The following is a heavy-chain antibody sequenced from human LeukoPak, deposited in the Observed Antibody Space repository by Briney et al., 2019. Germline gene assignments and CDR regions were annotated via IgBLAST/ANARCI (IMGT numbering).Heavy chain of an antibody. CDR1: GFTFNNYG. J-gene: IGHJ3*02. D-gene: IGHD3-16*01. CDR2: ISASGART. Sequence: GGSLRLSCAASGFTFNNYGMHWVRQAPGKGLEWVSAISASGARTYYADFVKGRFTISRDNSKNTLYLQMNSLRAEHTAVYYCAKKVFGGVDIWGQGTMVTVSS. V-gene: IGHV3-23*01. CDR3: AKKVFGGVDI.